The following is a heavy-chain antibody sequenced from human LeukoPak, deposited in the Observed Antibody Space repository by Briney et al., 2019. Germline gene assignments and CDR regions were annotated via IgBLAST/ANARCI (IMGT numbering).Heavy chain of an antibody. J-gene: IGHJ4*02. Sequence: GASVKVSCKASGGTFSSYAISWVRQAPGQGLEWMGGIIPIFGTANYAQKFQGRVTITADKSTSTAYMELSSLRSEDTAVYYCARSGGWALREYYFDYWGQGTLVTVSS. CDR3: ARSGGWALREYYFDY. D-gene: IGHD4-17*01. CDR2: IIPIFGTA. CDR1: GGTFSSYA. V-gene: IGHV1-69*06.